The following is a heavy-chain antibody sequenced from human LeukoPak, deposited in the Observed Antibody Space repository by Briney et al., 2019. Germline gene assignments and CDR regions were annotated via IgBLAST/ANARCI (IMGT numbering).Heavy chain of an antibody. V-gene: IGHV3-74*01. Sequence: GGSLRLSCAASGFTFSSYWMHWVRQAPGKGLVWVSRINTDGSSTTYAGSVKGRFTISRVNAKNTLYLQMNSLEAEDTAVYYCARELRVVTAMPLDYWGQGTLVTVSS. CDR1: GFTFSSYW. D-gene: IGHD2-21*02. CDR2: INTDGSST. J-gene: IGHJ4*02. CDR3: ARELRVVTAMPLDY.